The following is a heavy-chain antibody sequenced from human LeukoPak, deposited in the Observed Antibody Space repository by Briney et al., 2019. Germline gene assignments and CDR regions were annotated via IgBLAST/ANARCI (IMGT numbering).Heavy chain of an antibody. Sequence: VASVKVSCKASGYTFTSYDFNWVRQATGQGLEWMGWMNPNSGNTGYAQKFQGRVTITRNTSISTAYMELSSLRSEDTAVYYCARGRVPGYDFWSGYMDVWGKGTTVTVSS. D-gene: IGHD3-3*01. J-gene: IGHJ6*04. CDR2: MNPNSGNT. CDR3: ARGRVPGYDFWSGYMDV. V-gene: IGHV1-8*03. CDR1: GYTFTSYD.